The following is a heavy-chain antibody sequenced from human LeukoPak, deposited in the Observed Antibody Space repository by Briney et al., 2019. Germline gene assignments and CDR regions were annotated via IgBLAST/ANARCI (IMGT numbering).Heavy chain of an antibody. Sequence: ASVKVSCKASGYTFTGYYMHWVRQAPGQGLEWMGWINPNSGGTNYAQKFQGRVTMTRDTSISTAYMELSRLRSDDTAVYYCARDLGINSGSFLFGGRAFDIWGQGTMVTVSS. D-gene: IGHD1-26*01. CDR2: INPNSGGT. CDR1: GYTFTGYY. V-gene: IGHV1-2*02. J-gene: IGHJ3*02. CDR3: ARDLGINSGSFLFGGRAFDI.